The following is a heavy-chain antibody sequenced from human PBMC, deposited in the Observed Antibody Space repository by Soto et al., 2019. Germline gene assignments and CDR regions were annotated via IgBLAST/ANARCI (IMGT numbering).Heavy chain of an antibody. CDR2: IYYSGST. Sequence: SETLSFTCTVSGGSISSGDYYWSWIRQPPGKGLEWIGYIYYSGSTYYNPSLKSRLTISVDTSKNQFSLKLSSVTAADTAVYYCARATSGSYYTYYYYGMDVWGQGTTVTVSS. CDR3: ARATSGSYYTYYYYGMDV. V-gene: IGHV4-30-4*01. J-gene: IGHJ6*02. CDR1: GGSISSGDYY. D-gene: IGHD3-10*01.